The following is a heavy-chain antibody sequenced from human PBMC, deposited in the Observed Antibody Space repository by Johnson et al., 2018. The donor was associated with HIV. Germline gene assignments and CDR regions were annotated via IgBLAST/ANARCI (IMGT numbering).Heavy chain of an antibody. V-gene: IGHV3-7*05. CDR1: GFTFSNYW. J-gene: IGHJ3*02. D-gene: IGHD2-21*01. CDR2: IKQDGSEK. CDR3: ANALILDAFNM. Sequence: EVQLVESGGGLVQSGGSLGLSCAASGFTFSNYWMSWVRQAPGKGLEWVANIKQDGSEKYYADSVKGRFTISRDNSKNTLYLQLNSLTAEDTAVYYCANALILDAFNMWGQGTMVTVSS.